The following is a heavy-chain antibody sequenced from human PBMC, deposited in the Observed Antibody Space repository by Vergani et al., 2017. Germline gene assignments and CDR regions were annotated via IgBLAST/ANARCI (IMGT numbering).Heavy chain of an antibody. D-gene: IGHD3-22*01. CDR2: IIPIFGKA. CDR3: ARDYRGTYYYDSSVYFGY. Sequence: QVQLVQSGAEVKKPGSSVKVSCKASGGTFSSYAISWVRQAPGQGLEWMGGIIPIFGKANYAQKFQGRVTITADESTSTAYMELSSLRSEDTAVYYCARDYRGTYYYDSSVYFGYWGQGTLVTVSS. J-gene: IGHJ4*02. CDR1: GGTFSSYA. V-gene: IGHV1-69*01.